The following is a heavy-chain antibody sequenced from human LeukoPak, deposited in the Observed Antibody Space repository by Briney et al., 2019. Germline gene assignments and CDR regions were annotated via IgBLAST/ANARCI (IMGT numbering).Heavy chain of an antibody. CDR2: IWYDGNEK. Sequence: PGGSLRLSCSASGFTFSSYGMHWVRKAPGKGLEWVAVIWYDGNEKHYVDSVKGRFTISRDNFKSTLYLQMNSLRVEDSAVYYCVRGSGGDGYSYWGDNSGQGTLVTVSS. D-gene: IGHD5-24*01. CDR3: VRGSGGDGYSYWGDN. J-gene: IGHJ4*02. V-gene: IGHV3-33*01. CDR1: GFTFSSYG.